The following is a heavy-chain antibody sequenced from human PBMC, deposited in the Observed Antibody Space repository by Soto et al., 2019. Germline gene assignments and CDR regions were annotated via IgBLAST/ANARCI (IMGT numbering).Heavy chain of an antibody. CDR3: ARGAKSGLFDY. J-gene: IGHJ4*02. CDR1: GGSFSGYY. D-gene: IGHD5-12*01. V-gene: IGHV4-34*01. Sequence: SETLSLTCAVYGGSFSGYYWSWIRQPPGKGLEWIGEINHSGSTNYNPSLKSRVTISVDTSKNQFSLKLSSVTAADTAVYYCARGAKSGLFDYWGQGTLVTVSS. CDR2: INHSGST.